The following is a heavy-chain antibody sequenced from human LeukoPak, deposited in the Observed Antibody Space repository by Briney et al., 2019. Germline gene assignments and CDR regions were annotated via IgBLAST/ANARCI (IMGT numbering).Heavy chain of an antibody. J-gene: IGHJ4*02. CDR1: GGTFSSYA. Sequence: ASVKVSCKASGGTFSSYAISWVRQAPGQGLEWMGGIIPIFGTANYAQKFQGRVTITADESTSTAYMELSSLRSEDTAVYYCARDRYIVGAASFDYWGQGTLVTVSS. CDR3: ARDRYIVGAASFDY. D-gene: IGHD1-26*01. V-gene: IGHV1-69*13. CDR2: IIPIFGTA.